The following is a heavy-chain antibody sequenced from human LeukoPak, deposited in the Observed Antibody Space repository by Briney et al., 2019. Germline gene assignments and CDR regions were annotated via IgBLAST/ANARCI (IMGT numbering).Heavy chain of an antibody. D-gene: IGHD2-2*01. CDR1: GYTFTSYG. J-gene: IGHJ6*03. V-gene: IGHV1-18*01. CDR2: ISAYNGNT. CDR3: ARHTRVPAAQPLYMDV. Sequence: ASVKLSCKASGYTFTSYGISWVRQPPGQGLEWMGWISAYNGNTNYAQNLQGRVTMTTDTSTSTAYMELRSLRSDDTAVYYCARHTRVPAAQPLYMDVWGKGTTVTVSS.